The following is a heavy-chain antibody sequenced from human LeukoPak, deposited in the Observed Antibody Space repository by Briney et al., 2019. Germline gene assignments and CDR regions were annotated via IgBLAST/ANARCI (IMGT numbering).Heavy chain of an antibody. CDR1: GFTFSSYG. CDR3: ARGITIFGVVTRPDY. Sequence: GRFLRLSCAASGFTFSSYGMHWVRQAPGKGLEWVAVIWYDGSNKYYADSVKGRFTISRDNSKNTLYLQMNSLRAEDTAVYSCARGITIFGVVTRPDYWGQGTLVTVSS. CDR2: IWYDGSNK. V-gene: IGHV3-33*01. J-gene: IGHJ4*02. D-gene: IGHD3-3*01.